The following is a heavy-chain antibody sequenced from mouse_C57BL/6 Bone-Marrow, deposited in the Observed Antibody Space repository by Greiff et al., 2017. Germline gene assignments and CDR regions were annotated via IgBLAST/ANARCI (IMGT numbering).Heavy chain of an antibody. J-gene: IGHJ4*01. Sequence: VQLKESGAELVKPGASVKLSCTASGFNIKDYYMHWVKQRTEQGLEWIGRIDPEDGETKYAPKFQGKATITADTSSNTAYLQLSSLTSEDTAGYCCAIPAKRYYAMDYWGQGTSVTVSS. CDR1: GFNIKDYY. V-gene: IGHV14-2*01. CDR3: AIPAKRYYAMDY. CDR2: IDPEDGET.